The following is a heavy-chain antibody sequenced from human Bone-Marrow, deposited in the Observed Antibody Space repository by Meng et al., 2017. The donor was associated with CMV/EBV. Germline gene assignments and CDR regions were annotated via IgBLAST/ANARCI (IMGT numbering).Heavy chain of an antibody. CDR1: GFTFSSYA. J-gene: IGHJ4*02. CDR3: AKDNSNWSFDY. V-gene: IGHV3-30*02. CDR2: IRYDASNT. Sequence: GESLKISCAASGFTFSSYAMHWVRQAPGKGLEWMAFIRYDASNTYHADSVKGRFTISRDDSKDTLYLQMNSLTTDDTAVYYCAKDNSNWSFDYWGQGALVTGSS. D-gene: IGHD6-6*01.